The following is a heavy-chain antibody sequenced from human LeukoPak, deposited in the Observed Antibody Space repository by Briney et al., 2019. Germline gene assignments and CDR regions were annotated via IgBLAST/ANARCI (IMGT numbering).Heavy chain of an antibody. D-gene: IGHD3-22*01. Sequence: SETLSLTCTVSGGSISSYYWSWIRQPAGKGLEWIGRIYTSGSTNYNPSLKSRVTMSVDTSKNQFSLKLSSVTAADTAVYYCARGGNIYYDSSGYYYPLDYWGQGTLVTVSS. CDR1: GGSISSYY. V-gene: IGHV4-4*07. CDR2: IYTSGST. CDR3: ARGGNIYYDSSGYYYPLDY. J-gene: IGHJ4*02.